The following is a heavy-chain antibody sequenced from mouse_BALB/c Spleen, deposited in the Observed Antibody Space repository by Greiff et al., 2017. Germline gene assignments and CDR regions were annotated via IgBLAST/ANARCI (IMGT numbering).Heavy chain of an antibody. D-gene: IGHD2-2*01. J-gene: IGHJ3*01. V-gene: IGHV1-9*01. CDR2: ILPGSGST. Sequence: QVQLKQSGAELMKPGASVKISCKATGYTFSSYWIEWVKQRPGHGLEWIGEILPGSGSTNYNEKFKGKATFTADTSSNTAYMQLSSLTSEDSAVYYCAREVTTGPPFAYWGQGTLVTVSA. CDR3: AREVTTGPPFAY. CDR1: GYTFSSYW.